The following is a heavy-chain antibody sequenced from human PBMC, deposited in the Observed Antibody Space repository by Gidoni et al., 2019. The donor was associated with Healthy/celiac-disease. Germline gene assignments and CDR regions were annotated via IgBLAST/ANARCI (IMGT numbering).Heavy chain of an antibody. V-gene: IGHV3-7*01. CDR1: GFHYSCHW. Sequence: EVQLVDSGGGLVQPGGSLRHSCAASGFHYSCHWMSWVRQAPGKGLEWVANIKQDGSEKYYVDSVKGRFTISRDNAKNSLYLQMNSLRAKDTAVYYCARLNSAMAYYYYGMDVWGQGTTVTVSS. CDR2: IKQDGSEK. J-gene: IGHJ6*02. D-gene: IGHD5-18*01. CDR3: ARLNSAMAYYYYGMDV.